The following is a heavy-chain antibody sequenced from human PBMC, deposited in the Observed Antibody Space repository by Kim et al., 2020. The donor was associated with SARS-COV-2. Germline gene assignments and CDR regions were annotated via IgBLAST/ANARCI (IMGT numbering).Heavy chain of an antibody. CDR2: INHSGST. CDR3: ARSSYYYDSSGYANWGDAFDI. J-gene: IGHJ3*02. V-gene: IGHV4-34*01. Sequence: SETLSLTCAVYGGSFSGYYWSWIRQPPGKGLEWIGEINHSGSTNYNPSLKSRVTISVDTSKNQFSLKLSSVTAADTAVYYCARSSYYYDSSGYANWGDAFDIWGQGTMVTVSS. CDR1: GGSFSGYY. D-gene: IGHD3-22*01.